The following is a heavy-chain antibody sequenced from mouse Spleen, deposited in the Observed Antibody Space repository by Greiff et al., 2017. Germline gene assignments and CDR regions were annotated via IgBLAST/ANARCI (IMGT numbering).Heavy chain of an antibody. CDR3: ARHGGYYGSSYFDY. J-gene: IGHJ2*01. CDR2: ISGGGSYT. V-gene: IGHV5-9-2*01. D-gene: IGHD1-1*01. CDR1: GFTFSSYG. Sequence: EVQLVESGGGLVKPGGSLTLSCAASGFTFSSYGMSWVRQTPEKRLEWVATISGGGSYTYYPDSVKGRFTISRDNAKNNLYLQKSSLRSEDTALYYCARHGGYYGSSYFDYWGQGTTLTGSS.